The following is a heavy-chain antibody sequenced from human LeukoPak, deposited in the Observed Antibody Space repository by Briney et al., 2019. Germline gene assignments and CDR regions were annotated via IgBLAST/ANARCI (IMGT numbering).Heavy chain of an antibody. CDR2: FDPEDDET. V-gene: IGHV1-24*01. J-gene: IGHJ6*02. CDR1: GYTLTELS. CDR3: ATEYDSSGYNSHYYYYGMDV. D-gene: IGHD3-22*01. Sequence: VASVKVSCKVSGYTLTELSMHWVRQAPGKGLEWMGGFDPEDDETIYAQKFQGRVTMTEDTSTDTAYMELSSLRSEDTAVYYCATEYDSSGYNSHYYYYGMDVWGQGTTVTVSS.